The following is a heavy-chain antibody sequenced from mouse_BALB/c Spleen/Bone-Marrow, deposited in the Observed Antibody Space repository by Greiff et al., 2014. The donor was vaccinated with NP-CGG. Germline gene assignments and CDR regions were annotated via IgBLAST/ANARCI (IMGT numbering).Heavy chain of an antibody. Sequence: VKLMESGPGLVAPSQSLSITCTVSGFSLTSYGVHWVRQPPGKGLEWLGVIWAGGSTNYNSTLMSRLSISKDNSKSQVFLKTNSLQTDDTAMYYCARYYYGFLDYWGQGTTLTVSS. D-gene: IGHD1-2*01. V-gene: IGHV2-9*02. CDR2: IWAGGST. CDR3: ARYYYGFLDY. CDR1: GFSLTSYG. J-gene: IGHJ2*01.